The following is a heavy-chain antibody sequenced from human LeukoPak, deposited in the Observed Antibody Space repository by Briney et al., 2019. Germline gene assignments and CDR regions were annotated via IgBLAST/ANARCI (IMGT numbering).Heavy chain of an antibody. Sequence: PGGSLRLSCAASGFSFSSYGMSWVRQAPGKGLEWVSAISGSAGSTYYADSVKGRFTISRDNSNNMLYLQMNSLRAEDTAVYYCAKDMEATMVTRYYYYYNMDVRGQGTTVTVSS. CDR2: ISGSAGST. V-gene: IGHV3-23*01. D-gene: IGHD5-18*01. CDR3: AKDMEATMVTRYYYYYNMDV. J-gene: IGHJ6*02. CDR1: GFSFSSYG.